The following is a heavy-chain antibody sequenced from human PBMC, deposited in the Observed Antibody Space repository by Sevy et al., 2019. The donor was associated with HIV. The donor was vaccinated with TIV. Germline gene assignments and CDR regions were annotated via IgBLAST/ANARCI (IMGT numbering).Heavy chain of an antibody. CDR1: GFSLTTPAMS. D-gene: IGHD6-13*01. CDR3: ARKHIAEGFDY. V-gene: IGHV2-70*13. Sequence: SGPTLVNPTQTLTLTCTFSGFSLTTPAMSVTWIRQPPGKALEWLALIDWDDAKHYSRSLKTRLTISKDTSKNQVVLRITNMDPVDTATYYCARKHIAEGFDYWGRGTLVTVSS. CDR2: IDWDDAK. J-gene: IGHJ4*02.